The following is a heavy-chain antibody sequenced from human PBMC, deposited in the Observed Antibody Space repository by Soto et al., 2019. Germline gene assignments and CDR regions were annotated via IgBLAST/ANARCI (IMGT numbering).Heavy chain of an antibody. Sequence: QVQLVESGGGLVQPGGSLRLSCAASGFTFSDYYMSWIRQAPGKGLEWVSYISSSSSYTNYADSVKGRFTISRDNAKNSLYLQMNSLRAEDTAVYYCASPTGQDGGNAFVYSYWGQGTLVTVSS. CDR2: ISSSSSYT. CDR3: ASPTGQDGGNAFVYSY. CDR1: GFTFSDYY. V-gene: IGHV3-11*06. J-gene: IGHJ4*02. D-gene: IGHD2-15*01.